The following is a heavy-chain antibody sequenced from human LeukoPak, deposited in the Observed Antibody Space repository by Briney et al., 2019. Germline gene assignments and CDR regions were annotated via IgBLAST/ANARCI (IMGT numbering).Heavy chain of an antibody. J-gene: IGHJ6*02. CDR3: ARDASSSSFYYYYGMDV. CDR2: IIPILGIA. Sequence: ASVKVSCKTSGYTFTGYYMHWVRQAPGQGLEWMGRIIPILGIANYAQKFQGRVTITADKSTSTAYMELSSLRSEDTAVYYCARDASSSSFYYYYGMDVWGQGTTVTVSS. V-gene: IGHV1-69*04. CDR1: GYTFTGYY. D-gene: IGHD6-6*01.